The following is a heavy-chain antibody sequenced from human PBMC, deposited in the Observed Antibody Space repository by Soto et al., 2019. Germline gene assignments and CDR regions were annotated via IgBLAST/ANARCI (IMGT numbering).Heavy chain of an antibody. CDR1: GGSISSYY. Sequence: SETLSLTCTVSGGSISSYYWSWIRQPPGKGLEWIGYIYYSGSTNYNPSLKSRVTISVDTSKNQFSLKLSSVTAADTAVYYCARLRVAAAGWYYFDYWGQGTLVTVSS. V-gene: IGHV4-59*08. CDR2: IYYSGST. D-gene: IGHD6-13*01. CDR3: ARLRVAAAGWYYFDY. J-gene: IGHJ4*02.